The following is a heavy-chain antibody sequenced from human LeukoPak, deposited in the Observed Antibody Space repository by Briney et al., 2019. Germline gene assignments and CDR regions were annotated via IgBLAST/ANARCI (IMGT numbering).Heavy chain of an antibody. Sequence: SETLSLTCTVSGGSISSRPYYWGWVRQPPGKGLEWIGTISYSGTTYYSPSLKSRVTISLDTSKNQFSLKLSSVTAADTAIYYCARDFSSSSTVYYYYYMDVWGKGTTVTVSS. CDR2: ISYSGTT. D-gene: IGHD6-6*01. CDR1: GGSISSRPYY. CDR3: ARDFSSSSTVYYYYYMDV. J-gene: IGHJ6*03. V-gene: IGHV4-39*07.